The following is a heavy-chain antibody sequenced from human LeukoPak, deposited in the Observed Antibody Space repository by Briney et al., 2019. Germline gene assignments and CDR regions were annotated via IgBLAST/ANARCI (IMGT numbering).Heavy chain of an antibody. V-gene: IGHV3-23*01. D-gene: IGHD2-2*01. CDR2: INGGGDAT. CDR3: ARCTASCYANAFDV. CDR1: GFTFSNNA. J-gene: IGHJ3*01. Sequence: GGSLRLSCAASGFTFSNNAMSWVRQAPGKGLEWVSAINGGGDATEYADSVKGHFTISRDNSKNTLYLQMNSLRPEDTAVYYCARCTASCYANAFDVWGQGTLLTVSS.